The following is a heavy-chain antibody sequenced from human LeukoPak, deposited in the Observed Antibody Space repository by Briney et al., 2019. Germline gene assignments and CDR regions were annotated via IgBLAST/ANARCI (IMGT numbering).Heavy chain of an antibody. D-gene: IGHD1-26*01. CDR2: INPDGSQT. CDR1: GFTFSIYW. Sequence: GGSLRLSCVAYGFTFSIYWMHWVRQPPGKGLVWVSRINPDGSQTNYADSVKGSFTISRNNAKNPMYMLMNELRAEDSAVYYCVRDLGGPRDYWGQGTLVTVSS. CDR3: VRDLGGPRDY. J-gene: IGHJ4*02. V-gene: IGHV3-74*01.